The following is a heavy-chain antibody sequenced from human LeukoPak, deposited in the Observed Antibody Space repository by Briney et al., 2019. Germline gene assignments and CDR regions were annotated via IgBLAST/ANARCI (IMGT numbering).Heavy chain of an antibody. CDR3: AREVWFGELLYGMDV. CDR1: GGSISSGGYY. Sequence: SETLSLTCTVSGGSISSGGYYWSWIRQHPGKGLEWIGYVYYSGSTYYNPSLKSRVTISVDTSKNQFSLKLSSVTAADTAVYYCAREVWFGELLYGMDVWGQGTTVTVSS. V-gene: IGHV4-31*03. CDR2: VYYSGST. J-gene: IGHJ6*02. D-gene: IGHD3-10*01.